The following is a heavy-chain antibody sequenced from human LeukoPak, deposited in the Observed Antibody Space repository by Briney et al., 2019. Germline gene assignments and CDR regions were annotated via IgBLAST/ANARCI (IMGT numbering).Heavy chain of an antibody. CDR2: IRWNSGNI. J-gene: IGHJ4*02. V-gene: IGHV3-9*01. Sequence: TGGSLRLSCTASGFTFGDYAMHWVRQAPGKGLEWVSDIRWNSGNIGYADSVKGRFTISRDNAKNSLYLQMNSLRAEDTALYYCAKDTGSGSYPPPPYYYFDYWGQGTLVTVSS. CDR3: AKDTGSGSYPPPPYYYFDY. D-gene: IGHD3-10*01. CDR1: GFTFGDYA.